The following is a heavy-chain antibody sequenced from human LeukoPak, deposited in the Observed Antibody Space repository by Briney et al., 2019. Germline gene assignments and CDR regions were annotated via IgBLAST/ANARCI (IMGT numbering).Heavy chain of an antibody. V-gene: IGHV4-59*01. CDR3: ARVVGRYCSSTSCYIDY. J-gene: IGHJ4*02. CDR2: IYDSGST. CDR1: GGSISTYY. D-gene: IGHD2-2*01. Sequence: SETLSLTCTDSGGSISTYYWSWLRQPPGKGLEWIGYIYDSGSTNYNPSLKSRVTISEDTSKRQFSLNLRSVTAADTAVYYCARVVGRYCSSTSCYIDYWGQGTLVTVSS.